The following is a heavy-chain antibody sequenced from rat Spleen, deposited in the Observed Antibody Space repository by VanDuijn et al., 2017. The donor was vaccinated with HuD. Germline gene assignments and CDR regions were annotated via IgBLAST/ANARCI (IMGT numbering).Heavy chain of an antibody. CDR1: GFTFSDYN. V-gene: IGHV5-7*01. CDR3: TRKGEL. D-gene: IGHD5-1*01. Sequence: EVQLVESGGGLVRPGRSLKLSCAASGFTFSDYNMAWVRQAPKKGLEWVATISYDGSSTYYRDSVKGRFTISRDNAKSTLYLQMDSLRSEDTATYYCTRKGELWGQGVMVTVSS. J-gene: IGHJ2*01. CDR2: ISYDGSST.